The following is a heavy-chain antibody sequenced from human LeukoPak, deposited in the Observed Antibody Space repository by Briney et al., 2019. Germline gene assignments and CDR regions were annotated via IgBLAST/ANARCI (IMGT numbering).Heavy chain of an antibody. CDR2: ISGSGGST. Sequence: GGSLRLSCAASGFTFSSYAMSWVRQAPGKGLEWVSAISGSGGSTYYADSVKGRFTISRDNSKNTLYLQMNSLRVEDTAVYYCARDFGDSSGYYFGSTDYYGMDVWGQGTTVTVSS. CDR3: ARDFGDSSGYYFGSTDYYGMDV. CDR1: GFTFSSYA. J-gene: IGHJ6*02. V-gene: IGHV3-23*01. D-gene: IGHD3-22*01.